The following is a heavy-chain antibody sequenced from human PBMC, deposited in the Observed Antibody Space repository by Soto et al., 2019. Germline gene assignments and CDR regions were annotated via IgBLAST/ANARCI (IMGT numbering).Heavy chain of an antibody. V-gene: IGHV3-33*01. Sequence: LRLSCAASGFTFSSYGMHWVRQAPGKGLEWVAVIWYDGSNKYYADSVKGRFTISRDNSKNTLYLQMNSLRAEDTAVYYCARDGAVTMVRGVIPFDYWGQGTLVTVSS. CDR2: IWYDGSNK. CDR3: ARDGAVTMVRGVIPFDY. CDR1: GFTFSSYG. D-gene: IGHD3-10*01. J-gene: IGHJ4*02.